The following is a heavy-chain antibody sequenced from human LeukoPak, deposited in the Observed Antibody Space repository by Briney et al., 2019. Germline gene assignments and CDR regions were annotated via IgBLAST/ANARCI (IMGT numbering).Heavy chain of an antibody. CDR2: IYPDDSDT. Sequence: GESLKISCKHSEYSFPNYCIGWVRQLPGKGLEWMGIIYPDDSDTRYSPSFQGQVTISADKSISTAYLQWSSLKASDTAMYYCAREGDRSVGLDFDYWGQGTLVTVSS. CDR3: AREGDRSVGLDFDY. CDR1: EYSFPNYC. V-gene: IGHV5-51*01. J-gene: IGHJ4*02. D-gene: IGHD1-26*01.